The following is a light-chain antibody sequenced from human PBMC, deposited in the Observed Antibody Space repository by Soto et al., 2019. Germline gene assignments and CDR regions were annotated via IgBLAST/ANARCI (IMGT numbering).Light chain of an antibody. V-gene: IGKV3-20*01. J-gene: IGKJ1*01. CDR3: QQYSSSPRT. Sequence: EIVLTQSPGTLSLSPGEGGTLSCRASQSLRSSYLAWYQQKPGQAPRLLIYGASRRATGIPDRFSGSGSGTDFTLTINRLEPEDFAVYYCQQYSSSPRTFGQGTKVE. CDR2: GAS. CDR1: QSLRSSY.